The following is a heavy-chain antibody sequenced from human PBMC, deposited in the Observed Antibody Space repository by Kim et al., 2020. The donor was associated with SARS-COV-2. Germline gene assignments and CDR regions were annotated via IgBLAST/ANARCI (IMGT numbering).Heavy chain of an antibody. Sequence: SETLSRTCAVYGGSFSGYYWSWIRQPPGKGLEWIGEINHSGSTKYNPSLKSRVTISVDTSKKQFSLKMRSVTAADTAVYYCARDRGTIFGVVIINDAFDIWGQGTMVTVSS. CDR2: INHSGST. CDR1: GGSFSGYY. CDR3: ARDRGTIFGVVIINDAFDI. J-gene: IGHJ3*02. V-gene: IGHV4-34*01. D-gene: IGHD3-3*01.